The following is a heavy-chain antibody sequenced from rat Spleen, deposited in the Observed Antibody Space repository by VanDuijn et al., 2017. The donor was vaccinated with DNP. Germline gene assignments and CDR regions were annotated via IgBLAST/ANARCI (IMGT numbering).Heavy chain of an antibody. CDR2: ISYDGSDI. CDR1: GFTFSNYD. D-gene: IGHD1-4*01. Sequence: EVLLVESDGGLVQPGRSLKLSCAASGFTFSNYDMAWVRQAPKKGLEWVATISYDGSDIYYRDSVKGRFTMSRDNAKSTLYLQIDSLRSEDTATYYCASRPPPTRGPFDDWGQGVTVTVSS. J-gene: IGHJ2*01. CDR3: ASRPPPTRGPFDD. V-gene: IGHV5-7*01.